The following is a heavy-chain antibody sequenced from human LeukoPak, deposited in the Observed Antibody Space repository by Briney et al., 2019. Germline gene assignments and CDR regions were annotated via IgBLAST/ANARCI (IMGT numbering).Heavy chain of an antibody. Sequence: SETLSLTCSVSGVSIESYYWSWIRQPPGKGLEFIGYIAASGTTNHNPSLKSRVTLSMDTSKNQFSLKLRSVTAADTAVYFCARFPYFEGFDYWGQGTQVIVSS. D-gene: IGHD3-9*01. V-gene: IGHV4-4*08. CDR1: GVSIESYY. CDR2: IAASGTT. J-gene: IGHJ4*02. CDR3: ARFPYFEGFDY.